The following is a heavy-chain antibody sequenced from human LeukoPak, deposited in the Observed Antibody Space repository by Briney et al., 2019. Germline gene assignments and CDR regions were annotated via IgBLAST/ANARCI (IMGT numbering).Heavy chain of an antibody. CDR2: IYYSGST. V-gene: IGHV4-39*07. CDR3: AITPWYYDSSRNYYPFDY. D-gene: IGHD3-22*01. CDR1: GGSISSSSYY. J-gene: IGHJ4*02. Sequence: KTSETLSLTCTVSGGSISSSSYYWGWIRQLPGKGLEWIGSIYYSGSTYYNPSLKSRVTILVDTFNNQFSLKLSSVTAADTAVYYCAITPWYYDSSRNYYPFDYWGPGTLVTVSS.